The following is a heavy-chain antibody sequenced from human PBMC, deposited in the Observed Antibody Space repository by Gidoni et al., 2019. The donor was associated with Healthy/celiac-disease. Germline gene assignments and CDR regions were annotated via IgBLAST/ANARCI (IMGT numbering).Heavy chain of an antibody. CDR2: IKSKTDGGTT. V-gene: IGHV3-15*01. Sequence: EVQLVESGGGLVKPGGSLRLSCAASGFTFINAWMSWVRQAPGKGLEWVGRIKSKTDGGTTDYAAPVKGRFTISRDDSKNTLYLQMNSLKTEDTAVYYCTTSPYYYDSSGDYWGQGTLVTVSS. J-gene: IGHJ4*02. CDR1: GFTFINAW. CDR3: TTSPYYYDSSGDY. D-gene: IGHD3-22*01.